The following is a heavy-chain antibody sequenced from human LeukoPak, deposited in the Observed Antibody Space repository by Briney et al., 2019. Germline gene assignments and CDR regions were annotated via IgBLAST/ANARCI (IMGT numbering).Heavy chain of an antibody. V-gene: IGHV1-46*01. CDR1: GYTFTSYY. CDR3: ARDSEQQQLDYYYYGMDV. D-gene: IGHD6-13*01. Sequence: GASVKVSRKASGYTFTSYYMHWVRQAPGQGLEWMGIINPSGGSTSYAQKFQGRVTMTRDTSTSTVYMELSSLRSEDTAVYYCARDSEQQQLDYYYYGMDVWGQGTAVTVSS. J-gene: IGHJ6*02. CDR2: INPSGGST.